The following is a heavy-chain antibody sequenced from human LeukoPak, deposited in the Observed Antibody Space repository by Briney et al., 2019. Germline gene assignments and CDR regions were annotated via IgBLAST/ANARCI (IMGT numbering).Heavy chain of an antibody. CDR3: ASRYYYGSGFDY. Sequence: GGSLRLSCAASGFTFSSYWMHWVRQAPGKGLVWVSRINSDGSSTSYADSVKGRFTISRDNAKNTLYLQMNSLRAEDTAVYYCASRYYYGSGFDYWGQGTLVTVSS. CDR2: INSDGSST. J-gene: IGHJ4*02. D-gene: IGHD3-10*01. CDR1: GFTFSSYW. V-gene: IGHV3-74*01.